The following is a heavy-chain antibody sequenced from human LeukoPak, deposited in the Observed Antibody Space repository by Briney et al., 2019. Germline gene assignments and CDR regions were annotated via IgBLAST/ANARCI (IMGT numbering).Heavy chain of an antibody. CDR1: GGSISSSNW. D-gene: IGHD6-19*01. Sequence: VKPSETLSLTCVVSGGSISSSNWWSWVRQPPGKGLEWIGEIYHSGSTSYNPSLKSRVTISVDTSKNQFSLKLTSVTAADTAVYYCAREDGIAVAGTYYFDYWGQGTLVTVSS. CDR2: IYHSGST. J-gene: IGHJ4*02. CDR3: AREDGIAVAGTYYFDY. V-gene: IGHV4/OR15-8*03.